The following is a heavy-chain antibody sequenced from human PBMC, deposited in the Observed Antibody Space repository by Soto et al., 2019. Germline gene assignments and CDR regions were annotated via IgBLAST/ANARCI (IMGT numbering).Heavy chain of an antibody. V-gene: IGHV3-74*01. Sequence: GGSLRLSCAASGFTFSNYWMHWVRQAPGKGLVWVSRINGDGTSTSYADSVKGRFTISRDNAKNTLSLQMNSLRAEDTAVYYCATVFDFWGQGTLVTVSS. CDR3: ATVFDF. CDR2: INGDGTST. CDR1: GFTFSNYW. J-gene: IGHJ4*02.